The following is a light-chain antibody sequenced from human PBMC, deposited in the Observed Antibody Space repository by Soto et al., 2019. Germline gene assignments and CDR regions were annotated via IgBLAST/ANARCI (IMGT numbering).Light chain of an antibody. CDR2: DAS. CDR3: QQYDSSLYT. V-gene: IGKV3D-20*01. J-gene: IGKJ2*01. Sequence: EIVLTQSPATLSLSPGERATLSCGARQNINSRYLAWYQQKPGLAPRLLIYDASTRAAGIPDRFSGSGSGTDFTLTISRLEPEDFAVYYCQQYDSSLYTFGQGTKLEIK. CDR1: QNINSRY.